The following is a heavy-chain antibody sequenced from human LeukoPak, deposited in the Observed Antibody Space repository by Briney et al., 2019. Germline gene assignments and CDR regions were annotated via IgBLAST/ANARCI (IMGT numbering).Heavy chain of an antibody. CDR1: GFTFSSYE. Sequence: GGSLRLSCAASGFTFSSYEMNWVRQAPGKGLQWVSYISGSGSTIWYADSVKGRFTISRDNAQNSLYPQMNSLRAEDTAVYYCARENWFDSWGQGTLVTVSS. CDR2: ISGSGSTI. CDR3: ARENWFDS. J-gene: IGHJ5*01. V-gene: IGHV3-48*03.